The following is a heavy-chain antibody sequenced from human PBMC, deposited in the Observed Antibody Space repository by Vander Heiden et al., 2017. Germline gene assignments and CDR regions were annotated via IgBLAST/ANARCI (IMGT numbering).Heavy chain of an antibody. CDR1: GFTLRDHY. J-gene: IGHJ4*02. CDR3: ARGAKGFPFDY. Sequence: EVQLVESGGALVQPGGSLRLYCAASGFTLRDHYMEWVRQAPGKGLEWVGRSRNKANSYTTEYAASVKGRFTISRDDSKNSLYLQMNSLKTEDTAVYYCARGAKGFPFDYWGQGTLVTVSS. CDR2: SRNKANSYTT. V-gene: IGHV3-72*01.